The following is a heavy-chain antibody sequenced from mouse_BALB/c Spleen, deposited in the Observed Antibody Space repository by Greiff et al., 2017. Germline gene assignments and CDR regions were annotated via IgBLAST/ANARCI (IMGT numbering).Heavy chain of an antibody. D-gene: IGHD2-14*01. V-gene: IGHV2-6-7*01. J-gene: IGHJ1*01. CDR2: IWGDGST. CDR1: GFSLTGYG. Sequence: VKLQESGPGLVAPSQSLSITCTVSGFSLTGYGVNWVRQPPGKGLEWLGMIWGDGSTDYNSALKSRLSISKDNSKSQVFLKMNSLQTDDTARYYCARAGYDGGDWYFDVWGAGTTVTVSS. CDR3: ARAGYDGGDWYFDV.